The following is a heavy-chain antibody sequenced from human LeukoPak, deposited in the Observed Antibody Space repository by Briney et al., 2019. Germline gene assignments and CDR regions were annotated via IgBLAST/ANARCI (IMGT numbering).Heavy chain of an antibody. Sequence: PGGYLRLSCAASGFTFDDYGMSWVRQAPGKGLEWVSGINWNGGSTGYADSVKGRFTISRDNAKNSLYLQMTSLRAEDTALYYCERDQDNWFHDYWGQGTLVTVSS. V-gene: IGHV3-20*04. D-gene: IGHD1-20*01. J-gene: IGHJ4*02. CDR1: GFTFDDYG. CDR2: INWNGGST. CDR3: ERDQDNWFHDY.